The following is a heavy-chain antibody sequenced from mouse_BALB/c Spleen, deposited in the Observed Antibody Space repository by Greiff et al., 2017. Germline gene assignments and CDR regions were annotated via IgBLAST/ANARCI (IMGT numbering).Heavy chain of an antibody. Sequence: EVQLQQSGPELVKPGASVKISCKTSGYTFTEYTMHWVKQSHGKSLEWIGGINPNNGGTSYNQKFKGEATLTVDKSYSTAYMALRSLKSEDSAVYYCARSPYYRYDDDFDYWGQGTTLTVSS. V-gene: IGHV1-18*01. CDR3: ARSPYYRYDDDFDY. CDR1: GYTFTEYT. CDR2: INPNNGGT. D-gene: IGHD2-14*01. J-gene: IGHJ2*01.